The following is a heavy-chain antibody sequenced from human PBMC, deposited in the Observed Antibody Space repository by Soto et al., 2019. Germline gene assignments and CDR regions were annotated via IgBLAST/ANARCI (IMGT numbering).Heavy chain of an antibody. CDR2: IDPSDSYT. V-gene: IGHV5-10-1*01. J-gene: IGHJ6*02. CDR1: GYSFTSYW. CDR3: ARIVVTAPYYYYGTDV. Sequence: ESLKISCKGSGYSFTSYWISWVRQMPGKGLEWMGRIDPSDSYTNYSPSFQGHVTISADKSISTAYLQWSTLKASDTAMYYCARIVVTAPYYYYGTDVWGQGTTVTVSS. D-gene: IGHD2-21*02.